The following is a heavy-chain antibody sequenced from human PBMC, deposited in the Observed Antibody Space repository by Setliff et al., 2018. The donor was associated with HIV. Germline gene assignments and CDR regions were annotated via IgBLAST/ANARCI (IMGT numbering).Heavy chain of an antibody. CDR2: IYYSGST. V-gene: IGHV4-59*08. Sequence: SETLSLTCTVSGGSISSYYWSWIRQPPGKELEWIGYIYYSGSTNYNASLHSRVTISVDTSKNQFSLKLSSVTAADTAVYYCARRGYGYGYPIDAFDIWGQGRMVTVSS. CDR3: ARRGYGYGYPIDAFDI. D-gene: IGHD5-18*01. CDR1: GGSISSYY. J-gene: IGHJ3*02.